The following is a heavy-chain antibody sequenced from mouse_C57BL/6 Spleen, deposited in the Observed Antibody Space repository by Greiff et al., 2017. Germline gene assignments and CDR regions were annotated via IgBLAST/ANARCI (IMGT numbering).Heavy chain of an antibody. D-gene: IGHD1-1*01. V-gene: IGHV1-52*01. CDR1: GYTFTSYW. CDR2: IYPSDSET. CDR3: ARDYYGSSGFDY. Sequence: VQLQPPGAELVRPGSSVKLSCKASGYTFTSYWMHWVKQRPIQGLEWIGNIYPSDSETPYNQKFKDKATLTVDKSSSTAYMQLSSLTSEDSAVYYCARDYYGSSGFDYWGQGTTLTVSS. J-gene: IGHJ2*01.